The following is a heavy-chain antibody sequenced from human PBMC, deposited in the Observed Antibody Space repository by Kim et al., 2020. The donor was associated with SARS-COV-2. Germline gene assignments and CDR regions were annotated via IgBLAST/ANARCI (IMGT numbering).Heavy chain of an antibody. CDR2: ISAYNGNT. CDR3: ARDLARYSSSWGYYYYGMDV. J-gene: IGHJ6*02. D-gene: IGHD6-13*01. V-gene: IGHV1-18*01. Sequence: ASVKVSCKASGYTFTSYGISWVRQAPGQGLEWMGWISAYNGNTNYAQKLQGRVTMTTDTSTSTAYMELRSLRSDDTAVYYCARDLARYSSSWGYYYYGMDVWGQGTTVTVSS. CDR1: GYTFTSYG.